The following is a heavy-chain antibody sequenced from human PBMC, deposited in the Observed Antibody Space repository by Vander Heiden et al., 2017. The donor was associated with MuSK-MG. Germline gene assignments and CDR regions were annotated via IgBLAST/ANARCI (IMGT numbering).Heavy chain of an antibody. CDR3: ARHLEYSSSSSAFDI. CDR2: IYPGDSDT. CDR1: GYSLTRYW. V-gene: IGHV5-51*01. Sequence: EVQLVQSGAEVKKPGQSLKISCKGSGYSLTRYWVGWVRQMPGKGLEWMGIIYPGDSDTRYSPSFQGQVTISADKSISTAYLQWSSLKASDTAMYYCARHLEYSSSSSAFDIWGQGTMVTVSS. D-gene: IGHD6-6*01. J-gene: IGHJ3*02.